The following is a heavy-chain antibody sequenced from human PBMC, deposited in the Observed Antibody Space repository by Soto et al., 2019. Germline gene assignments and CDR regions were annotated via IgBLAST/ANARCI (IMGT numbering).Heavy chain of an antibody. Sequence: QVQLVESGGGVVQPGRSLRLSCAASGFTFSSYGMHWVRQAPGKGLEWVAVISYDGSNKNYADSVKGRFTISRDNSKNTLYLQMNSLTAEDTAVYCCAKDSSTSYFRYFFDYWGQGALVTVSS. CDR2: ISYDGSNK. CDR3: AKDSSTSYFRYFFDY. J-gene: IGHJ4*02. CDR1: GFTFSSYG. D-gene: IGHD6-13*01. V-gene: IGHV3-30*18.